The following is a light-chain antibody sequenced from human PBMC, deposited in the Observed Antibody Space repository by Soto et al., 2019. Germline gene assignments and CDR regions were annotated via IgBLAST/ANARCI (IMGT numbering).Light chain of an antibody. CDR2: AAS. CDR1: QSINSY. V-gene: IGKV1-39*01. Sequence: DIQLTQSPTSLSASVGDRVTLTCRASQSINSYLNWYQQKPGKAPKLLIYAASSLQSAVPSRFSGSGAGTDFTLTISSLQPEDVATYYCQKYNSAPLTFGQGTRLEIK. J-gene: IGKJ5*01. CDR3: QKYNSAPLT.